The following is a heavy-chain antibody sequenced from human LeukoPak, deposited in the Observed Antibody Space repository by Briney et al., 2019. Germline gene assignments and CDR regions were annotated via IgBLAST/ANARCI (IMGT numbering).Heavy chain of an antibody. Sequence: PGGSLRLSCAASGFTFSRYEMNWVRQAPGKGLEWVANIKQDGSEKYYVDSVKGRFTISKDNAKNSLYLQMNSLRVEDTAVYYCARDSSYYYGSGSYYMGYFDYWGQGTLVTVSS. J-gene: IGHJ4*02. V-gene: IGHV3-7*01. CDR1: GFTFSRYE. D-gene: IGHD3-10*01. CDR3: ARDSSYYYGSGSYYMGYFDY. CDR2: IKQDGSEK.